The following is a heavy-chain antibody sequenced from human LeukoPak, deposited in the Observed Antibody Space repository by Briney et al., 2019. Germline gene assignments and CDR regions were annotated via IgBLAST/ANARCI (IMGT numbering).Heavy chain of an antibody. V-gene: IGHV3-21*01. J-gene: IGHJ4*02. CDR2: ISSSSSYI. D-gene: IGHD4-17*01. CDR1: GFTFSSYA. CDR3: VRLMTTVTTSYFDY. Sequence: PGGSLRLSCAASGFTFSSYAMSWVRQAPGKGLEWVSSISSSSSYIYSADSVKGRFTISRDNAKNSLYLQMNSLRAEDTAVYYCVRLMTTVTTSYFDYWGQGTLVTVSS.